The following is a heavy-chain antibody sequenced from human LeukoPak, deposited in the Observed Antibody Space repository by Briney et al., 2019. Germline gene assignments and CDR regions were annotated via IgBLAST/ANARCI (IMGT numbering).Heavy chain of an antibody. Sequence: ASVKVSCKASGYTFTSYGISRVRQAPGQGLEWMGWISAYNGNTNYAQKLQGRVTMTTDTSTSTAYMELRSLRSDDTAVYYCARDIAAAGSFDYWGQGTLVTVSS. J-gene: IGHJ4*02. CDR1: GYTFTSYG. CDR2: ISAYNGNT. D-gene: IGHD6-13*01. CDR3: ARDIAAAGSFDY. V-gene: IGHV1-18*01.